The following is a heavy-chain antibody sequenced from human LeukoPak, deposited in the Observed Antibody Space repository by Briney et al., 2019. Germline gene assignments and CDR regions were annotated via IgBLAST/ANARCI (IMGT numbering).Heavy chain of an antibody. CDR3: ARVGGAAAGYYYYYYMDV. Sequence: PGGSLRLSCAASGFTFSSYWMHWVRQAPGKGLVWVSRINSDGSSTSYADSVKGRFTISRDNAKNTLYLQMNSLRAEDTAVYYCARVGGAAAGYYYYYYMDVWGKGTTVTVSS. J-gene: IGHJ6*03. CDR2: INSDGSST. D-gene: IGHD6-13*01. CDR1: GFTFSSYW. V-gene: IGHV3-74*01.